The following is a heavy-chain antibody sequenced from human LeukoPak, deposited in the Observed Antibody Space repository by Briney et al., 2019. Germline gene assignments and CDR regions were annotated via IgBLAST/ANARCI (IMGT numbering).Heavy chain of an antibody. Sequence: PGGTLRLSCAASGFTFNNYGVSWVRQAPGKGLEWVSDISGSGGSTYYADSVKGRFTISRDNSKNTMYLQMNSLRAEDTAVYYCAKRIQSAMAMGYWGQGTLVTVSS. CDR2: ISGSGGST. J-gene: IGHJ4*02. D-gene: IGHD5-18*01. CDR3: AKRIQSAMAMGY. CDR1: GFTFNNYG. V-gene: IGHV3-23*01.